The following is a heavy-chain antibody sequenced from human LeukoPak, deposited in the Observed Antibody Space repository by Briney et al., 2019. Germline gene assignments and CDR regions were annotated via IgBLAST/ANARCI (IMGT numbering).Heavy chain of an antibody. CDR3: AXXCSSTSCSGFDY. Sequence: PAETLSLTCAVYGGSFSGYYWSWIRQPPGKGLEWIGEINHSGSTNYNPSLKSRVTISVDTSKNQFSLKLSSVTAADTAVYYCAXXCSSTSCSGFDYWGQGTLVTVSS. CDR1: GGSFSGYY. D-gene: IGHD2-2*01. CDR2: INHSGST. V-gene: IGHV4-34*01. J-gene: IGHJ4*02.